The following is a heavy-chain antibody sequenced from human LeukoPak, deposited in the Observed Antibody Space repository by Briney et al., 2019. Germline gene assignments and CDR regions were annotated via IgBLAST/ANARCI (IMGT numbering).Heavy chain of an antibody. D-gene: IGHD3-22*01. Sequence: NPSETLSLTCAVYGGSFSGYYWSWIRQPPGKGLEWIGEINHSGSTNYNPSLKSRVTISVDTSKNQFSLKLSSVTAADTAVYYCARLRRSYYYDSSEGSKKAYYYYYYMDVWGKGTTVTISS. CDR1: GGSFSGYY. V-gene: IGHV4-34*01. J-gene: IGHJ6*03. CDR3: ARLRRSYYYDSSEGSKKAYYYYYYMDV. CDR2: INHSGST.